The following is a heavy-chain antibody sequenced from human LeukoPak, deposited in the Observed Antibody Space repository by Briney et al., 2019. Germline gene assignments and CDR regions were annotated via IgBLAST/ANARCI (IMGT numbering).Heavy chain of an antibody. CDR2: ISYDGSNK. CDR1: GFTFSSYG. V-gene: IGHV3-30*18. Sequence: GGSLRLSCAASGFTFSSYGMHWVRQAPGKGLEWVAIISYDGSNKYYADSVRGRFTISRDNSKNTLYLQMNSLRAEDTAVYYCAKDGHKWLRWGSYFDYWGQGTLVTVSS. D-gene: IGHD5-12*01. J-gene: IGHJ4*02. CDR3: AKDGHKWLRWGSYFDY.